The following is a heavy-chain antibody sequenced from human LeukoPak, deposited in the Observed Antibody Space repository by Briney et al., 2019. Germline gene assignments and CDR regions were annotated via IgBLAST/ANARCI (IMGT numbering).Heavy chain of an antibody. Sequence: SSVKVSCKASGGTFSSYAISWVRQAPGQGLEWMGGIIPIFGTANYAQKFQGRVTITADESTSTAYMELSSLRSEDTAVYYCARYSGGMVTATTCWCFDLWGRGTLVMVSS. CDR1: GGTFSSYA. CDR3: ARYSGGMVTATTCWCFDL. J-gene: IGHJ2*01. D-gene: IGHD2-21*02. CDR2: IIPIFGTA. V-gene: IGHV1-69*01.